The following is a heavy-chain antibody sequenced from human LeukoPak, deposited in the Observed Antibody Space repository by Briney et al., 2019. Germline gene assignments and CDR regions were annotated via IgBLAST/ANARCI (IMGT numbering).Heavy chain of an antibody. CDR3: ARVGRGMILYNWFDP. Sequence: VASVKVSCRASGGTFSSYAISWVRQAPGQGLEWMGVIIPIFGTANYAQKFQGRVTITTDESTSTAYMELSSLRSEDTAVYYCARVGRGMILYNWFDPWGQGTLVTVSS. J-gene: IGHJ5*02. CDR2: IIPIFGTA. CDR1: GGTFSSYA. D-gene: IGHD3-16*01. V-gene: IGHV1-69*05.